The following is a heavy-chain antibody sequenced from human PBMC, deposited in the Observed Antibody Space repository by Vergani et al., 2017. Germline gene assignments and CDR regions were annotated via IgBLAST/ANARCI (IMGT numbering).Heavy chain of an antibody. Sequence: QAQLQESGPGLVKPSETLSLTCHVIGVSVTDYNCNWIRQAPGKGLEWLGTIDRTGRTHLSPSLKSRLTISVDTTKNQFSLRLTSATAADTAVYFCARDGMSPAEIDPKNAFHVWGQGTRV. CDR2: IDRTGRT. V-gene: IGHV4-34*10. CDR3: ARDGMSPAEIDPKNAFHV. D-gene: IGHD1-14*01. CDR1: GVSVTDYN. J-gene: IGHJ3*01.